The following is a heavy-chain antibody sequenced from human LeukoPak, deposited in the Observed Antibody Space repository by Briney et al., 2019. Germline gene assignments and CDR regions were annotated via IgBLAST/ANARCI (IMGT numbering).Heavy chain of an antibody. CDR2: IYYSRST. CDR3: ARLAPLGIPTPWRYFDY. J-gene: IGHJ4*02. CDR1: GGSFSSSSYY. Sequence: SETLSLTCTVSGGSFSSSSYYWGWIRQPPGKGLEWIGSIYYSRSTYYNPSLKSRITISVDTSKNQFSLKLSSVTAADTAVYYCARLAPLGIPTPWRYFDYWGQGTLVTVSS. V-gene: IGHV4-39*01. D-gene: IGHD2-2*01.